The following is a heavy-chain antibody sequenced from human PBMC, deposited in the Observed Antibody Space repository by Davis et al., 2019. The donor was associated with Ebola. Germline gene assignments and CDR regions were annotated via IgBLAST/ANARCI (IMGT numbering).Heavy chain of an antibody. V-gene: IGHV1-18*04. CDR3: ARGERITIFGVVTHFDY. CDR2: ISAYNGNT. D-gene: IGHD3-3*01. Sequence: ASVKVSCKASGYTFTSYGISWVRQAPGQGLEWMGWISAYNGNTNYAQKLQGRVTMTTDTSTSTAYMELRSLRSDDTAVYYCARGERITIFGVVTHFDYWGQGTLVTVSS. CDR1: GYTFTSYG. J-gene: IGHJ4*02.